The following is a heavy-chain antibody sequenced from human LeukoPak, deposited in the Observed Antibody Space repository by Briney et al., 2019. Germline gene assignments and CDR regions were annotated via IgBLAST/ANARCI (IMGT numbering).Heavy chain of an antibody. V-gene: IGHV3-21*06. CDR2: ISWSSSDI. CDR3: ATNLGTPGIWPWFDP. CDR1: GFIFSSHP. D-gene: IGHD1-14*01. Sequence: PGGSLRLSCAASGFIFSSHPMSWVRQAPGKGLEWVSSISWSSSDIYYTDSVRGRFTISRDNAKNSLYLQMNSLRGEDTAVYYCATNLGTPGIWPWFDPWGQGTLVTVSS. J-gene: IGHJ5*02.